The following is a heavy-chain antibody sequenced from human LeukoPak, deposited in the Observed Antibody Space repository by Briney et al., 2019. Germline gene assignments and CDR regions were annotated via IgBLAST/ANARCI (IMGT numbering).Heavy chain of an antibody. J-gene: IGHJ5*02. CDR1: GGSISSSSYY. D-gene: IGHD3-3*01. CDR3: ARRSMAYYDFWSGYYNINWFDP. CDR2: IYHSGST. Sequence: SETLSLTCTVSGGSISSSSYYWGWIRQPPGKGLEWIGSIYHSGSTNYNPSLKSRVTISVDKSKNQFSLKLSSVTAADTAVYYCARRSMAYYDFWSGYYNINWFDPWGQGTLVTVSS. V-gene: IGHV4-39*07.